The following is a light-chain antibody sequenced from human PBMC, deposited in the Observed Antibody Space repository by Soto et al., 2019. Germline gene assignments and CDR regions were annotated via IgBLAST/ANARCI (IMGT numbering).Light chain of an antibody. CDR3: QQYNNWPPMYT. Sequence: EIVMTQSPATLSVSPGERATLSCRASQSVSSNLAWYQQKPGQAPRLLIYGASTRATGIPASFSGSGSGTEYTLTISSLQSEDFAVYYCQQYNNWPPMYTFGQGTKREIK. J-gene: IGKJ2*01. CDR1: QSVSSN. V-gene: IGKV3-15*01. CDR2: GAS.